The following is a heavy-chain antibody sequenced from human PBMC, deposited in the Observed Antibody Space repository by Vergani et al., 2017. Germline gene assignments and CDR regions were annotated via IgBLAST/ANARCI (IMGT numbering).Heavy chain of an antibody. V-gene: IGHV3-15*01. CDR1: GFTFSSAW. D-gene: IGHD3-9*01. CDR3: TTPTKRELRYYFDY. CDR2: IRPKTDGETT. J-gene: IGHJ4*02. Sequence: EVQPVESGGGLVKPGGSLRLSCTTSGFTFSSAWMSWVRQAPGKGLEWVARIRPKTDGETTDYAAPVKGRFTISRDDSKNTLYLQMNSRKTEDTAVYYYTTPTKRELRYYFDYWGQGTLVTVSS.